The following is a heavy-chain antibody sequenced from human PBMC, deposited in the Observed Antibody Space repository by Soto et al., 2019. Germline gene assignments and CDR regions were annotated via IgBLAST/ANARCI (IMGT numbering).Heavy chain of an antibody. V-gene: IGHV4-30-4*08. D-gene: IGHD3-22*01. CDR2: IYYSGST. J-gene: IGHJ4*02. Sequence: TLSLPWTVSGVSISSGVYYWSWIRQHPGKGLEWIGYIYYSGSTNYNPSLKSRVTISVDTSKNQFSLKLRSVTAADTAVYYCASSYYYDSTYYLDYWGQGTLVTVSS. CDR3: ASSYYYDSTYYLDY. CDR1: GVSISSGVYY.